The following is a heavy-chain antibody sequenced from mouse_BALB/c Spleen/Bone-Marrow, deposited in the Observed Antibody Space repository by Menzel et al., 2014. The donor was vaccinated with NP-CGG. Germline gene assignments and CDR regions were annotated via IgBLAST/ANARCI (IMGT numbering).Heavy chain of an antibody. V-gene: IGHV5-12*02. D-gene: IGHD2-10*01. J-gene: IGHJ3*01. CDR1: GFTFXDYY. Sequence: EVQLVESGGGLVQPGGSLKLSCATSGFTFXDYYMYWVRQTPEKRLEWVAYISNGGGSTYYPDTVKGRFTISRDNAKNTLYLQMSRLKSEDTAMYYCASTYYGNPFAYWGQGTLVTVSA. CDR2: ISNGGGST. CDR3: ASTYYGNPFAY.